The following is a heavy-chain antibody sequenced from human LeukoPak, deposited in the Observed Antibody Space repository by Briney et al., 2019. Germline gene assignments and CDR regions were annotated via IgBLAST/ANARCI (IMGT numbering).Heavy chain of an antibody. CDR3: ARRSPNYYFDY. Sequence: GGPLRLSCAASGFTFSNYNMNWVRQAPGKGLEWVSSISSSNNYIYYADSVKGRFTISRDNAKNSLYLQMNSLRAEDTAVYYCARRSPNYYFDYWGQGTPVPVSS. CDR1: GFTFSNYN. V-gene: IGHV3-21*01. J-gene: IGHJ4*02. CDR2: ISSSNNYI.